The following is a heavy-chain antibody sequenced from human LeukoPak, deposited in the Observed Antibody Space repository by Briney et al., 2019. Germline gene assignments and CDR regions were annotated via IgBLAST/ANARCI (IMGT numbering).Heavy chain of an antibody. CDR1: GFTFSRHP. CDR2: ISFDGSGK. D-gene: IGHD3-10*01. V-gene: IGHV3-30*04. Sequence: GGSLRLSCAASGFTFSRHPMHWVRQAPGKGLEWVTMISFDGSGKYYADSVKGRFTISRDNSKSTVYLQLDSLSPEDTATYYCARETSAPGGYLDFWGRGTLVIVSS. J-gene: IGHJ4*02. CDR3: ARETSAPGGYLDF.